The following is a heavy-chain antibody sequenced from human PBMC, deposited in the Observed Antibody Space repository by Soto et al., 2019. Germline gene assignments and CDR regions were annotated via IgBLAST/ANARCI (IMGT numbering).Heavy chain of an antibody. CDR3: ARVYYDSSGYSTPGYYFDY. CDR1: GGSISSGDYY. V-gene: IGHV4-30-4*01. CDR2: IYYSGST. J-gene: IGHJ4*02. Sequence: PSETLSLTCTVSGGSISSGDYYWSWIRQPPGKGLEWIGYIYYSGSTYYNPSLKSRVTISVDTSKNQFSLKLSSVTAADTAVYYCARVYYDSSGYSTPGYYFDYWCQGTLDTVSS. D-gene: IGHD3-22*01.